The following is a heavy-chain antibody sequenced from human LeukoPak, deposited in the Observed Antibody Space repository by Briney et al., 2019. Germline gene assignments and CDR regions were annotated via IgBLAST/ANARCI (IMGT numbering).Heavy chain of an antibody. V-gene: IGHV3-7*03. CDR3: ARGPLIAAAGTW. D-gene: IGHD6-13*01. CDR2: INQDGTEK. J-gene: IGHJ4*02. CDR1: GFTFSSYW. Sequence: GGSLRLSCAASGFTFSSYWMSWVRQAPGQGLEWVAKINQDGTEKAYADSVRGRVTISRDKATNSLFLQMNSLRAEDTAVYYCARGPLIAAAGTWWGQGTPVTVSS.